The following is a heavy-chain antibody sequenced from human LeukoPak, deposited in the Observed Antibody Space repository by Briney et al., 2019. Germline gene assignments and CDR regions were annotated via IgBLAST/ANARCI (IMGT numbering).Heavy chain of an antibody. D-gene: IGHD3-22*01. CDR3: ATEYFDNSGFPDY. Sequence: WASVKVSCKVSGYTLTELSMHWVRQAPGRGLEWMGGFDPEDGETIYAQKFQGRVTMTEGTSTDTAYMELRSLRSEDTAVYYCATEYFDNSGFPDYWGQGTLVTVSS. J-gene: IGHJ4*02. CDR2: FDPEDGET. CDR1: GYTLTELS. V-gene: IGHV1-24*01.